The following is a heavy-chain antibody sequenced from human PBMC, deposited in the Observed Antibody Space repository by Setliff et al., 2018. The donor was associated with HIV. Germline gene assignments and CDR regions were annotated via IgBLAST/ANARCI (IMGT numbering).Heavy chain of an antibody. CDR1: GYTLSELS. J-gene: IGHJ6*03. D-gene: IGHD3-10*01. V-gene: IGHV1-24*01. CDR2: FDPQDGET. CDR3: ARDPLTPRSSNYYYYYMDV. Sequence: GASVKVSCKIYGYTLSELSMHWVRQAPGKGLEWMGYFDPQDGETVYAQKFQGRVTLTEDTSTGTAYMELSGLRSEDTAVYYCARDPLTPRSSNYYYYYMDVWGKGTTVTVSS.